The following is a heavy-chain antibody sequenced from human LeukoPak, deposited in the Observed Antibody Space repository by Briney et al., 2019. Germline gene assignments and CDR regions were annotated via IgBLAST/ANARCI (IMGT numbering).Heavy chain of an antibody. J-gene: IGHJ6*03. CDR1: GYTFTSCD. D-gene: IGHD1-14*01. Sequence: ASVKVSCKASGYTFTSCDINWVRQATGQGLEWMGWMNPNSGNTGYAQKFQGRVTMTRNTSISTAYMELSSLRSEDTAVYYCARDYRRNYYYYYMDVWGKGTTVTVSS. V-gene: IGHV1-8*01. CDR3: ARDYRRNYYYYYMDV. CDR2: MNPNSGNT.